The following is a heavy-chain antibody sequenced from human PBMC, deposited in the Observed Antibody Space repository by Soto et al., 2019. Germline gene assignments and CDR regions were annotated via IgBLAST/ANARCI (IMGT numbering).Heavy chain of an antibody. CDR3: ARHASTDIVVVPAAKAHYYYYYGMDV. J-gene: IGHJ6*02. CDR1: GYSFRSYW. Sequence: ESLKISCKGSGYSFRSYWIGWVLQMPGKGLEWMGIIYPGDSDTRYSPSFQGQVTISADKSISTAYLQWSSLKASDTAMYYCARHASTDIVVVPAAKAHYYYYYGMDVWGQGTTVTVSS. V-gene: IGHV5-51*01. CDR2: IYPGDSDT. D-gene: IGHD2-2*01.